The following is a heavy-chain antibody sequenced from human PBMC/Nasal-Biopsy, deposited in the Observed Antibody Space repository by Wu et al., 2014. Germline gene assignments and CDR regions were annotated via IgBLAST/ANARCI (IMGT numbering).Heavy chain of an antibody. CDR3: ARHRGEETAYYFDL. V-gene: IGHV3-33*01. CDR2: IWDDGSEQ. Sequence: LRLSCVGSGFTFSSHGMQWVRQAPGKGLEWVAVIWDDGSEQKYADSVKGRFIITRDSSKSTLHLQMNSLRAEDTAVYYCARHRGEETAYYFDLWGQGTLVTVSS. D-gene: IGHD2-21*02. CDR1: GFTFSSHG. J-gene: IGHJ4*02.